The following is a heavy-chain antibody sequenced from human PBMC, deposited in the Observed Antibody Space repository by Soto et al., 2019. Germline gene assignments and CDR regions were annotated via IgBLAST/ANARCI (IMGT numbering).Heavy chain of an antibody. CDR3: ARVGAVAGEREVDI. CDR1: DGSISSGSYY. J-gene: IGHJ6*02. CDR2: IYYSGST. V-gene: IGHV4-61*01. D-gene: IGHD6-19*01. Sequence: SETMSLTCTVSDGSISSGSYYWRWLRQTPGKGLEWIGYIYYSGSTNYNPSLKSRVTISVDTSKNQFSLKLSSVTAADTAVYYCARVGAVAGEREVDIWGQGTTVTVSS.